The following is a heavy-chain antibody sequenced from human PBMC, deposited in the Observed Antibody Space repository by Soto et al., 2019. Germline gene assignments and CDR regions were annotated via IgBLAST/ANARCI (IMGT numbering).Heavy chain of an antibody. CDR1: GYTFTSYG. J-gene: IGHJ4*02. V-gene: IGHV1-18*01. CDR3: AREPVGDYYDSSGYFDY. CDR2: ISAYNGNT. Sequence: GASVKVSCKASGYTFTSYGISWVRQAPGQGLEWMGWISAYNGNTNYAQKLQGRVTMTTDTSTSTAYMELRSLRSDDTAVYYCAREPVGDYYDSSGYFDYWGQGTLVTVSS. D-gene: IGHD3-22*01.